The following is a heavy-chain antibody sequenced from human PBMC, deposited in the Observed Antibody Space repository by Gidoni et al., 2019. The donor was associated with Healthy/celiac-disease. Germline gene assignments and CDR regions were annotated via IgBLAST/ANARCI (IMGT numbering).Heavy chain of an antibody. Sequence: GKGLEWMGRIDPSDSYTNYSPSFQGHVTISADKSISTAYLQWSSLKASDTAMYYCARPSGDNWFDPWGQGTLVTVSS. V-gene: IGHV5-10-1*01. CDR3: ARPSGDNWFDP. CDR2: IDPSDSYT. D-gene: IGHD6-25*01. J-gene: IGHJ5*02.